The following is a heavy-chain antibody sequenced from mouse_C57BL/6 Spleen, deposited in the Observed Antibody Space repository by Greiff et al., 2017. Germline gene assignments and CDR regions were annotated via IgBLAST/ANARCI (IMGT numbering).Heavy chain of an antibody. V-gene: IGHV1-82*01. CDR1: GYAFSSSW. D-gene: IGHD1-1*01. CDR3: ARENLLLRYFDV. J-gene: IGHJ1*03. Sequence: QVQLQQSGPELVKPGASVKISCKASGYAFSSSWMNWVKQRPGKGLEWIGRIYPGDGDTNYNGKFKGKATLTADKSSSTAYMQLSNLTSEDSAVYFCARENLLLRYFDVWGTGTTVTVSS. CDR2: IYPGDGDT.